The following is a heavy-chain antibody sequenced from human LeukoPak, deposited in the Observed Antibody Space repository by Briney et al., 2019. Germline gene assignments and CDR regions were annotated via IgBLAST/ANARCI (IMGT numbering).Heavy chain of an antibody. D-gene: IGHD5-18*01. CDR3: ARLNVDTAMVYDAFDI. V-gene: IGHV4-39*01. Sequence: SETLSLTCTVSGGSVSSGSYYWGWIRQPPGKGLEWIGSIYYSGSTYYNPSLKSRVTISVDTSKNQFSLKLSSVTAADTAVYYCARLNVDTAMVYDAFDIWGQGTMVTVSS. CDR1: GGSVSSGSYY. J-gene: IGHJ3*02. CDR2: IYYSGST.